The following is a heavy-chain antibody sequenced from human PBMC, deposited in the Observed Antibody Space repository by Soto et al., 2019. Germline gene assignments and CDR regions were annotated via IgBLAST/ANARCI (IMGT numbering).Heavy chain of an antibody. Sequence: GGSLRLSCAASGFTFSSYAMSWVRQAPGKGLEWVSAISGSGGSTYYADSVKGRFTISRDNSKNTLYLQMNSLRAEDTAVYYCANAYCTNGVCYPEYFQLWGQGTLVTVSS. CDR1: GFTFSSYA. V-gene: IGHV3-23*01. CDR2: ISGSGGST. D-gene: IGHD2-8*01. J-gene: IGHJ1*01. CDR3: ANAYCTNGVCYPEYFQL.